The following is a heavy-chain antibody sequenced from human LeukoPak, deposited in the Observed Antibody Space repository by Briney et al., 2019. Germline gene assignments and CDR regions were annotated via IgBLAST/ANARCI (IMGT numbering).Heavy chain of an antibody. J-gene: IGHJ5*02. D-gene: IGHD6-19*01. CDR3: ASKDSSGWYEEA. V-gene: IGHV1-46*01. CDR2: INPSGGRT. Sequence: ASVKVSCKASEATFTTFAITWVRQPPGQGLEWMGVINPSGGRTSYAQKFQGRVTMTRDTSTSTVYMELSSLKSEDTAIYYCASKDSSGWYEEAWGQGTLVTVSS. CDR1: EATFTTFA.